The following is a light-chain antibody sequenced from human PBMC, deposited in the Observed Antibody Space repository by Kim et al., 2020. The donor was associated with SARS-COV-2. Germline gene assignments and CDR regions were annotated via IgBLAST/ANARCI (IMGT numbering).Light chain of an antibody. CDR3: QQYGSSPLT. J-gene: IGKJ4*01. CDR2: GAS. Sequence: SPEERATRSCRASQSVSSSYLAWYQQKPGQAPRLLIYGASSRATGIPDRFSGSGSGTDFTLTISRLEPEDFAVYYCQQYGSSPLTFGGGTKVDIK. V-gene: IGKV3-20*01. CDR1: QSVSSSY.